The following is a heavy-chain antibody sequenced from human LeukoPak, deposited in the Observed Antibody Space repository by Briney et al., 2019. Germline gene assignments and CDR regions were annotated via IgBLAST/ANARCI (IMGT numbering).Heavy chain of an antibody. CDR2: IKTEGSNT. CDR1: GFTFSSYW. D-gene: IGHD3-22*01. J-gene: IGHJ4*02. V-gene: IGHV3-74*01. Sequence: GGSLTLSCAASGFTFSSYWMRWVRQVPGKGPVWVSRIKTEGSNTVYADNVKGRFTISRDNAKNTLYLQMNSLRVYDTAVYYCTRTYYYDSRDCFDYWGQGALVTVSS. CDR3: TRTYYYDSRDCFDY.